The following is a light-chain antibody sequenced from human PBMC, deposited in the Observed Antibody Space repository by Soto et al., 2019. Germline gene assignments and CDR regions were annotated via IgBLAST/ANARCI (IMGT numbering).Light chain of an antibody. V-gene: IGKV1-5*03. J-gene: IGKJ3*01. CDR2: KAS. Sequence: DIQMPQPPSTLSASLGDRFTITFRASQSISSWLAWYQQKPGKAPKLLIYKASSLQSEVPSRFSGSASGPEFTLTISSLQPDDFATYYCQQYHSYPFTFGPGTKVDIK. CDR1: QSISSW. CDR3: QQYHSYPFT.